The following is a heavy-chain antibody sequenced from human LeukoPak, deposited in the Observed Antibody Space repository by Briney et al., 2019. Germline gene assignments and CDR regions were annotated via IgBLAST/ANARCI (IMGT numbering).Heavy chain of an antibody. CDR1: GGSFSGYY. CDR2: INHSGST. D-gene: IGHD2-2*01. Sequence: SEALSLTCAVYGGSFSGYYWSWIRQPPGKGLEWIGEINHSGSTNYNPSLKSRVTISVDTSKNQFSLKLSSVTAADTAVYYCAAPNCSSTSCYGGNDHYYYGMDVWGQGTTVTVSS. V-gene: IGHV4-34*01. J-gene: IGHJ6*02. CDR3: AAPNCSSTSCYGGNDHYYYGMDV.